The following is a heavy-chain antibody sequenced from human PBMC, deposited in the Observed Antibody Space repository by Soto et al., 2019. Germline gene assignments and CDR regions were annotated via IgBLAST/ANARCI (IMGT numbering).Heavy chain of an antibody. Sequence: NPSETLSLTCAVYGGSFSGYYWSWIRQPPGKGLEWIGEINHSGSTNYNPSLKGRVTISVDTSKNQFSLKLSSVTAADTAVYYCARGLTTVTTYYYYYMDVWGKGTTVTVSS. CDR3: ARGLTTVTTYYYYYMDV. J-gene: IGHJ6*03. CDR2: INHSGST. V-gene: IGHV4-34*01. D-gene: IGHD4-17*01. CDR1: GGSFSGYY.